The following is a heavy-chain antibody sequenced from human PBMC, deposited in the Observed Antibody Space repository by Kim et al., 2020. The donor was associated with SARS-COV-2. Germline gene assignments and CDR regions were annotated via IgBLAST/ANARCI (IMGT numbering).Heavy chain of an antibody. CDR1: GGSISSSSYY. D-gene: IGHD3-3*01. CDR2: IYYSGST. Sequence: SETLSLTCTVSGGSISSSSYYWGWIRQPPGKGLEWIGSIYYSGSTYYNPSLKSRVTISVDTSKNQFSLKLSSVTAADTAVYYCARRITIFGVVNYFDYWGQGTLVTVSS. J-gene: IGHJ4*02. CDR3: ARRITIFGVVNYFDY. V-gene: IGHV4-39*01.